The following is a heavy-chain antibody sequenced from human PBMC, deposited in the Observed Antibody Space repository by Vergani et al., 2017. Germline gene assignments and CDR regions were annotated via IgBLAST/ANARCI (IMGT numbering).Heavy chain of an antibody. CDR2: IKQDGSEK. Sequence: EVQLVESGGGLVQPGGSLRLSCAASGFTFSSYCMSWVRQAPGKGLEWVANIKQDGSEKYYVDSVKGRFTISRDNAKNSLYLQMNSLRAEDTAVYYCTTVRQQLVLIGELDYWGQGTLVTVSS. CDR3: TTVRQQLVLIGELDY. CDR1: GFTFSSYC. J-gene: IGHJ4*02. D-gene: IGHD6-13*01. V-gene: IGHV3-7*03.